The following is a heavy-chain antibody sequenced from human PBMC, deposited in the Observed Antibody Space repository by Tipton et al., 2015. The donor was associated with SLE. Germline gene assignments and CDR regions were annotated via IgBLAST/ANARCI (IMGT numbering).Heavy chain of an antibody. Sequence: TLSLTCTVSGGAIRGTTYYWGWIRQAPGKGLEWIGSIYDSRSTYYNPSLKSRVTISRDTSKNQFSLNLTSVTAADTAVYYCARVGGGPRYYDFWTGPYYFDYWGQGTLVTVSS. J-gene: IGHJ4*02. CDR2: IYDSRST. D-gene: IGHD3-3*01. CDR3: ARVGGGPRYYDFWTGPYYFDY. V-gene: IGHV4-39*07. CDR1: GGAIRGTTYY.